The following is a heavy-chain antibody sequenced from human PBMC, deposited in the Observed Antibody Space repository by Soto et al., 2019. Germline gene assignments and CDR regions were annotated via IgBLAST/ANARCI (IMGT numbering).Heavy chain of an antibody. V-gene: IGHV4-34*01. CDR3: ARTNSSSSTKDFDY. CDR2: INHSGST. D-gene: IGHD6-13*01. J-gene: IGHJ4*02. CDR1: GGSFSGYY. Sequence: SETLSLTCAVYGGSFSGYYWSWIRQPPGKGLEWIGEINHSGSTNYNPSLKSRVTISVDTSKNQFSLKLSSVTAADTAVYYCARTNSSSSTKDFDYWGQGTLVTVSS.